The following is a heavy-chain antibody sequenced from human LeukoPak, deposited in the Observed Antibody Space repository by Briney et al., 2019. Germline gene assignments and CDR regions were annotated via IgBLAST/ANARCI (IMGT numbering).Heavy chain of an antibody. CDR3: AKRRRYSGSYSYFDY. J-gene: IGHJ4*02. Sequence: PGGSLRLSCAASVFTFSSYAMSCVRQAPGKGLEWVSAMSGSGGSTYYADSVKGRFTISRDNSKNTLYLQMNSLRAEDTAVYYSAKRRRYSGSYSYFDYWGQGTLVTVSS. V-gene: IGHV3-23*01. CDR2: MSGSGGST. CDR1: VFTFSSYA. D-gene: IGHD1-26*01.